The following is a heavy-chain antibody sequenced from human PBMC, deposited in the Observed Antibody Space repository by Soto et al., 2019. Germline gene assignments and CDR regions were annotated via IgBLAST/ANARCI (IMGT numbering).Heavy chain of an antibody. CDR2: IYHTGRT. CDR3: TRTHAYNSPFYDS. CDR1: GGSVNSAY. D-gene: IGHD1-1*01. V-gene: IGHV4-30-4*08. Sequence: QVQLQEMGPGLVNPSQTLTIPCTVSGGSVNSAYWSWIRHVPGKGLEWMGNIYHTGRTFYNPSIKSRVAISLDTSQPLCSRRRRSVTAADTTVSYCTRTHAYNSPFYDSCGQVPMVNASS. J-gene: IGHJ5*01.